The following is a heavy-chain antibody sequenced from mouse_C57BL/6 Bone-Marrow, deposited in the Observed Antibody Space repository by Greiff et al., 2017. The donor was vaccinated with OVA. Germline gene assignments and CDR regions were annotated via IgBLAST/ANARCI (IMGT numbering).Heavy chain of an antibody. CDR2: INPYNGGT. CDR1: GYTFTDYY. J-gene: IGHJ3*01. V-gene: IGHV1-19*01. Sequence: VQLQQSGPVLVKPGASVKMSCKASGYTFTDYYMNWVKQSPGKSLEWIGVINPYNGGTSYNQKFKGKATLTVDKSSSTAYMELNSLTSEDSAVYYCARGGGSSYGRFAYWGQGTPVTVSA. CDR3: ARGGGSSYGRFAY. D-gene: IGHD1-1*01.